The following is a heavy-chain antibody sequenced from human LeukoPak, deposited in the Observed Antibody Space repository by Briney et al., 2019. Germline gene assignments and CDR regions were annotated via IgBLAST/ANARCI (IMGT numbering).Heavy chain of an antibody. J-gene: IGHJ4*02. CDR1: GFTFSSYW. V-gene: IGHV3-7*04. CDR2: IKPDGSEK. Sequence: PGGSLRLSCAASGFTFSSYWMSRVRQAPGKGLEWVANIKPDGSEKYYVDSVKGRFTVSRDNAKNSLYLQMNSLGAEDTAVYYCARGPSYCGGDCYPVLFDYWGQGTLVTVSS. D-gene: IGHD2-21*02. CDR3: ARGPSYCGGDCYPVLFDY.